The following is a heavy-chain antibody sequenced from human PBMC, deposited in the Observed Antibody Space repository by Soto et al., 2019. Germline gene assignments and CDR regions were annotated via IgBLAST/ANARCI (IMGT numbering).Heavy chain of an antibody. CDR2: IYSGGSK. Sequence: PGGSLRLSCAASGLTVRSNYMNWVRQAPGKGLEWVSVIYSGGSKYYADSVKGRFTISRDNSWNTLYLQMSSLRAEDTAVYYCVKSPGILNGYLDLWGQGTLVTVSS. V-gene: IGHV3-66*01. J-gene: IGHJ5*02. CDR3: VKSPGILNGYLDL. CDR1: GLTVRSNY. D-gene: IGHD3-9*01.